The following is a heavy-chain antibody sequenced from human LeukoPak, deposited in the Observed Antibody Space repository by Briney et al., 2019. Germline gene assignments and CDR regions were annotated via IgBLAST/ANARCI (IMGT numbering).Heavy chain of an antibody. Sequence: PGGSLRLSCAASGFTFSDYYMSWIRQAPGKGLEWVASINNDGTEKYYGDSVNRRFSISRDNSKDSLYLQMNFLRPEDASTYYCARDSGYSTFDLWGQGTRVIVSS. V-gene: IGHV3-7*01. CDR1: GFTFSDYY. J-gene: IGHJ4*02. CDR2: INNDGTEK. D-gene: IGHD5-18*01. CDR3: ARDSGYSTFDL.